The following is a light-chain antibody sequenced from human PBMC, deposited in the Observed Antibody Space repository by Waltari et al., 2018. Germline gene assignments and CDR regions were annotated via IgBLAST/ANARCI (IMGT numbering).Light chain of an antibody. CDR2: DVN. Sequence: QSALTQPASVSGSPGQSVTIPCTGTSNAIGGSNYVSWYQQRPGKAPKLIIYDVNNRPSGVSGRFSGSKSCTTASLTISGLPAEDETDYYCRSFTRTVLFGGGTTLTVL. CDR3: RSFTRTVL. V-gene: IGLV2-14*01. CDR1: SNAIGGSNY. J-gene: IGLJ2*01.